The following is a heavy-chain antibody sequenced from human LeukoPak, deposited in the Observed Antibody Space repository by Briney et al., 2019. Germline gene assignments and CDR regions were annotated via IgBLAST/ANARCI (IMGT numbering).Heavy chain of an antibody. D-gene: IGHD2-15*01. CDR2: IYYSGST. J-gene: IGHJ6*03. Sequence: SETLSLTCTVSGGSISSRSYYWGWIRQPPGKGLEWIGSIYYSGSTYYNPSLKSRVTISVDTSKNQFSLKLSSVTAADTAVYYCARHATTPLGYYYMDVWGKGTTVTVSS. V-gene: IGHV4-39*01. CDR1: GGSISSRSYY. CDR3: ARHATTPLGYYYMDV.